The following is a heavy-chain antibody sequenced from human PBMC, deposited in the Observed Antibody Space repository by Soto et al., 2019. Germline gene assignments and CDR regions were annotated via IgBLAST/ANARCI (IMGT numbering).Heavy chain of an antibody. V-gene: IGHV3-74*01. J-gene: IGHJ4*02. D-gene: IGHD4-17*01. CDR1: GFTFSSYW. CDR3: ARDGDTVTTLESFDY. Sequence: EVQLVESGGGLVQPGGSLRLSCAASGFTFSSYWMHWVRQAPGKVLVWVSRINSDGSSTSYADSVKGRFTISRDNAKNTLYLQMNSLRAEDTAVYYCARDGDTVTTLESFDYWGQGPLVTVSS. CDR2: INSDGSST.